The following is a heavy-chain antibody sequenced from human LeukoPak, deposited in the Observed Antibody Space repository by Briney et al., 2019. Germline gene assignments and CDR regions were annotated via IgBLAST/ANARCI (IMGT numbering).Heavy chain of an antibody. D-gene: IGHD1-26*01. CDR2: IKQDGNEK. CDR3: ATGLVGANR. J-gene: IGHJ5*02. CDR1: GFTFCSYW. V-gene: IGHV3-7*05. Sequence: GGSLRLSCAASGFTFCSYWMRWVRQGPGKGGEWVANIKQDGNEKYYVGSVKGRFTISRDNAKNSLYLQMNSLRADDTAVYYCATGLVGANRCGQGTLVTVSS.